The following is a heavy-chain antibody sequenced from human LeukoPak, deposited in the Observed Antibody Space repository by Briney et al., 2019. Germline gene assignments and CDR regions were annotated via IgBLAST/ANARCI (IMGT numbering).Heavy chain of an antibody. Sequence: ASVKVSCKAPGYTFTNYYIHWVRQAPGQGLEWMGMINPRGGSTSYAQNFQGRVTMTRDTFTSTVYMQLSSLRSEDTAVHYCARDYSGRSQALDYWGQGTLVTVSS. CDR3: ARDYSGRSQALDY. CDR2: INPRGGST. V-gene: IGHV1-46*01. J-gene: IGHJ4*02. CDR1: GYTFTNYY. D-gene: IGHD6-19*01.